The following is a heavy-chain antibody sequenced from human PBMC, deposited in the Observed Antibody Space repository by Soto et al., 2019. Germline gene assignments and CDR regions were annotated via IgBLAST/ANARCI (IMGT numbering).Heavy chain of an antibody. Sequence: SETLSLTCTVSGGSISSGGYFWTWIRQHPGEGLEWIGYIYYSGKTYHNPSLKSRATISVDTSKNQFSLKLSSVTAADTAVYYCARAPLISIFFAYGMDVWGQGTTVTVSS. V-gene: IGHV4-31*03. CDR3: ARAPLISIFFAYGMDV. CDR2: IYYSGKT. D-gene: IGHD3-3*02. J-gene: IGHJ6*02. CDR1: GGSISSGGYF.